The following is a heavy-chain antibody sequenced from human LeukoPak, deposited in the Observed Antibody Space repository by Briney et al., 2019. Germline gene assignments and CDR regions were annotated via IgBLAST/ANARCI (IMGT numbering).Heavy chain of an antibody. V-gene: IGHV3-21*01. D-gene: IGHD6-19*01. CDR1: GFTFSSSS. J-gene: IGHJ4*02. CDR3: ASDKGGSGWSYYFDF. CDR2: ISSSSTYI. Sequence: GGALRLSRAASGFTFSSSSMNWVRQAPGKGLEWVSSISSSSTYIYYADLVKGRFTISRDNAKNSLYLQMSSLTAEDTAVYYCASDKGGSGWSYYFDFWGQGTLVTVSS.